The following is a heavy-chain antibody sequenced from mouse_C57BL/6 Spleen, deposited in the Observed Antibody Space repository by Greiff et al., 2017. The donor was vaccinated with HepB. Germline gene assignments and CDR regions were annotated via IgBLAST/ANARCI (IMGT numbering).Heavy chain of an antibody. Sequence: QVHVKQPGTELVKPGASVKLSCKASGYTFTSYWMHWVKQRPGQGLEWIGNINPSNGGTNYNEKFKSKATLTVDKSSSTAYMQLSSLTSEDSAVYYCARVAANWDGFYAMDYWGQGTSVTVSS. V-gene: IGHV1-53*01. CDR1: GYTFTSYW. J-gene: IGHJ4*01. CDR2: INPSNGGT. CDR3: ARVAANWDGFYAMDY. D-gene: IGHD4-1*01.